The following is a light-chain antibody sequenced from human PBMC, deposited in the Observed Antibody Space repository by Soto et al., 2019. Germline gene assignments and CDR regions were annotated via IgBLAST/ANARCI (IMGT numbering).Light chain of an antibody. CDR2: WAS. CDR1: QSVLFGSNNS. CDR3: QRYYGTPLT. V-gene: IGKV4-1*01. J-gene: IGKJ4*01. Sequence: DFVMTQSPDTLAVSLGERATINCESSQSVLFGSNNSLAWYQQKSGQPPKLLINWASTRESGVPDRFSGSGSGTDFTLTISSLQAADVAVYYCQRYYGTPLTFGGGTKVEIK.